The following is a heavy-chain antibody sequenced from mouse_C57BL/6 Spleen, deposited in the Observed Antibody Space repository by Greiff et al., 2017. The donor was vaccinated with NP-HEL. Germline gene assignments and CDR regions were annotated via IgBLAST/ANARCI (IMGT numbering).Heavy chain of an antibody. CDR3: ARFYYYGSSLYAMDY. D-gene: IGHD1-1*01. CDR1: GYTFTSYW. Sequence: VQLQQSGAELVRPGTSVKLSCKASGYTFTSYWMHWVKQRPGQGLEWIGVIDPSDSYTNYNQKFKGKATLTVDTSSSTAYMQLSSLTSEDSAVYYCARFYYYGSSLYAMDYWGQGTSVTVSS. CDR2: IDPSDSYT. J-gene: IGHJ4*01. V-gene: IGHV1-59*01.